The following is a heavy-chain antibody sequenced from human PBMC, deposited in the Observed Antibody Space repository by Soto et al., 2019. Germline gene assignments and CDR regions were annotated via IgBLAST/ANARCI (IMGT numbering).Heavy chain of an antibody. CDR1: GFIFSSYW. Sequence: EVQLVESGGGLVQPGGSLRLSCAASGFIFSSYWMSWVRQAPGKGLEWVANIKQDGSEKYYVDSVKGRFTISRDNANNSRYLQMNSLRVEDTAVYYCARAGRGGYNGLFDYWGQGALVTVSS. CDR3: ARAGRGGYNGLFDY. J-gene: IGHJ4*02. D-gene: IGHD1-20*01. V-gene: IGHV3-7*01. CDR2: IKQDGSEK.